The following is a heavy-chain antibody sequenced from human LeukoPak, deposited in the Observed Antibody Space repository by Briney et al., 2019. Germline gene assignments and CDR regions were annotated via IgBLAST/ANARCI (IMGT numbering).Heavy chain of an antibody. CDR1: GFTFGDYA. Sequence: PGRSLRLSCTASGFTFGDYAMSWVRQAPGKGLERVGFIRSKAYGGTTEYAASVKGRFTTSRDDSKSIAYLQMNSLKTEDTAVYYCTSRRGYSYGYYFDYWGQGTLVTVSS. CDR2: IRSKAYGGTT. J-gene: IGHJ4*02. CDR3: TSRRGYSYGYYFDY. D-gene: IGHD5-18*01. V-gene: IGHV3-49*04.